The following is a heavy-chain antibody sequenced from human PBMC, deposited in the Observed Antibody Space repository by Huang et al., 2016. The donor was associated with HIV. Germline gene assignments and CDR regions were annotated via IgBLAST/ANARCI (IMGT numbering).Heavy chain of an antibody. V-gene: IGHV3-74*01. CDR2: ITSDGSST. D-gene: IGHD3-22*01. Sequence: EVQLVESGGGLVQPGGSLRLSCAASGFSISSYWMHWVRQAPGKGLGWVSRITSDGSSTSYADSVKGRFTISRDNAKNTLYLQMNSLRAEDTAVYYCARDPRIQSWLNFFDYWGQGTLVSVSS. CDR3: ARDPRIQSWLNFFDY. CDR1: GFSISSYW. J-gene: IGHJ4*02.